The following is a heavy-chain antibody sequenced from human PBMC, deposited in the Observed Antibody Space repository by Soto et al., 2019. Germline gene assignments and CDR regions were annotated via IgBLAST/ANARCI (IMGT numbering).Heavy chain of an antibody. J-gene: IGHJ6*02. CDR3: ARDGDYYDSSGFQRAYPYYGMDV. V-gene: IGHV1-69*01. CDR1: GGSFSDYA. Sequence: QVQLVQSGAEVKKPGSSVKVSCQASGGSFSDYAISWVRQAPGQGLEWMGGIIPMLGIADNAQKFQGRVIITADEYTSTVYMELSSLRSEDTAVYYCARDGDYYDSSGFQRAYPYYGMDVWGQGTTVTVAS. CDR2: IIPMLGIA. D-gene: IGHD3-22*01.